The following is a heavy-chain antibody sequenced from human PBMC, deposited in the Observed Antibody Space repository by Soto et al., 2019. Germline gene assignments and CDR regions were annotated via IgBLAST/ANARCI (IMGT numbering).Heavy chain of an antibody. Sequence: PSETLSLTCTVSGGSISSASYFWSWIRQPPGKGLEWIGYIHYSGDANSNPSLKSRVTISVDSSKNQFSLKLNSVTAADTAVYYCARLFGYEGDGSTLLDFWGQGTLVTVSS. CDR2: IHYSGDA. CDR3: ARLFGYEGDGSTLLDF. V-gene: IGHV4-61*01. D-gene: IGHD5-12*01. CDR1: GGSISSASYF. J-gene: IGHJ4*02.